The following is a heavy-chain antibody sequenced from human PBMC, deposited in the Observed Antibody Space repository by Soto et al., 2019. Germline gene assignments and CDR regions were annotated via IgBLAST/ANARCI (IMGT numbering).Heavy chain of an antibody. J-gene: IGHJ3*02. CDR3: AKDGDSAGFEI. Sequence: EVQLVESGGGLVQPGGSLRLSCATSGFTFRSYYMSWVRQPPGKGLEWVANIKQDGSERYYVDSVRGRFTISRDNAENSLNLQMNSLRAEDPAVYYCAKDGDSAGFEIWGQGTMVTVSS. V-gene: IGHV3-7*01. D-gene: IGHD4-17*01. CDR2: IKQDGSER. CDR1: GFTFRSYY.